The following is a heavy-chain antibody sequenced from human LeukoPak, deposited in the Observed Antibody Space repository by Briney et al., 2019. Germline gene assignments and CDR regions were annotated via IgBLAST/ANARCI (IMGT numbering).Heavy chain of an antibody. J-gene: IGHJ6*03. V-gene: IGHV3-23*01. CDR3: AKVPYCSRASCHRPRSIDYYYYYMGV. D-gene: IGHD2-2*01. CDR2: ISGSGGSI. Sequence: PGGSLRLSCAASGFTFSSYAMSWVRQAPGKGLEWVSAISGSGGSIYYADSVKGRFTISRDNSKNTLYLQMNSLRAEDTAVYYCAKVPYCSRASCHRPRSIDYYYYYMGVWGKGTTVTVSS. CDR1: GFTFSSYA.